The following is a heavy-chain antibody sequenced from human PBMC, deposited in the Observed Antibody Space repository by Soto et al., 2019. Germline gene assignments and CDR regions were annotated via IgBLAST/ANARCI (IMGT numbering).Heavy chain of an antibody. V-gene: IGHV3-30-3*01. Sequence: QVQLVESGGGVVQPGRSLRLSCAASGFTFSSYAMHWVRQAPGNGLEWVAVISYDGSNKYYADSVKGRFTISRDNSKNTLYLQMNSLRAEDTAVYYCARVQPGYGEYYYYGMDVWGQGTTVTVSS. J-gene: IGHJ6*02. D-gene: IGHD4-17*01. CDR2: ISYDGSNK. CDR3: ARVQPGYGEYYYYGMDV. CDR1: GFTFSSYA.